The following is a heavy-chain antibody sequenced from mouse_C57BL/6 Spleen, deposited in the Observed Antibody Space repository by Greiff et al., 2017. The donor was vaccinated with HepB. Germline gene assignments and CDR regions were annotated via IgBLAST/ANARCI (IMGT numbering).Heavy chain of an antibody. Sequence: QVHVKQSGPGLVAPSQSLSITCTVSGFSLTSYGVDWVRQSPGKGLEWLGVIWGVGSTNYNSALKSRLSISKDNSKSQVFLKMNSLQTDDTAMYYCARSGYGAMDYWGQGTSVTVSS. CDR1: GFSLTSYG. V-gene: IGHV2-6*01. CDR2: IWGVGST. CDR3: ARSGYGAMDY. D-gene: IGHD3-2*02. J-gene: IGHJ4*01.